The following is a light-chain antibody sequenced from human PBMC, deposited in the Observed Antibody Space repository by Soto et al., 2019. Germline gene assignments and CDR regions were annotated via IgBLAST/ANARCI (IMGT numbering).Light chain of an antibody. CDR3: KHYNSYSEA. CDR2: KAS. V-gene: IGKV1-5*03. J-gene: IGKJ1*01. Sequence: DIQMTQSPSTLSGSVGDRVTITCRASQTISSWLAWYQQKPGKAPKLLIYKASTLKSGVPSRFSGSGSGTEFTLTISSLQHDDFATDYCKHYNSYSEAFGQGTKV. CDR1: QTISSW.